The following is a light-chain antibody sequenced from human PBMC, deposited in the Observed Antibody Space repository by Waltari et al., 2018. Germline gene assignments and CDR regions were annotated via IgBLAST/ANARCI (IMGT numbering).Light chain of an antibody. J-gene: IGLJ2*01. CDR1: SSYVGSYNV. Sequence: QSALTQPASVSGSPGQSITTSCTGTSSYVGSYNVLSWSQQHPGKAPKLMVYEVSKRPSGVSNRFSGSNSGNTASLTISGLQAEDEADYYCCSYAGSSTVVFGGGTKLTVL. CDR2: EVS. V-gene: IGLV2-23*02. CDR3: CSYAGSSTVV.